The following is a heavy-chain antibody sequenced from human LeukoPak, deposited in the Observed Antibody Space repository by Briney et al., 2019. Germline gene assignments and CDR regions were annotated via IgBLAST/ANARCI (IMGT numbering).Heavy chain of an antibody. Sequence: PSETLSLTCTVSGGSLSSFYWSWIRQPPGKGLEWIGCIYYGGSTNYNPSLESRVTISVDTSKNQFSLKLNSVTAADTAVYYCARGGRIVGATRAFDIWGQGTMVTVSS. CDR3: ARGGRIVGATRAFDI. CDR1: GGSLSSFY. CDR2: IYYGGST. D-gene: IGHD1-26*01. J-gene: IGHJ3*02. V-gene: IGHV4-59*08.